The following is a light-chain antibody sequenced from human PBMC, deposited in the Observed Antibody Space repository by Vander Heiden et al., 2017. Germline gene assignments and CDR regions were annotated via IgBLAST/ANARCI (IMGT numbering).Light chain of an antibody. J-gene: IGKJ4*01. CDR2: DAS. V-gene: IGKV1-13*02. CDR3: QQFNSYGVT. Sequence: ASQLKQSPSSLSASVGDRVTITCRASQGISSALAWYQQKPGKAPKLLIYDASSLESGVPSRFSGSGSGTDFTLTISSLQPEDFATYYCQQFNSYGVTFGGGTKVEIK. CDR1: QGISSA.